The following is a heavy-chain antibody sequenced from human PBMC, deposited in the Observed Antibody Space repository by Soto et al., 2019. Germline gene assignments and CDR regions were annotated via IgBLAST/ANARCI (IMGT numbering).Heavy chain of an antibody. J-gene: IGHJ4*02. CDR1: GYTFSNFW. CDR2: IYPGDHET. Sequence: VDALKVSCHRSGYTFSNFWIGWVRQLPGKGLEWMGIIYPGDHETRYSPSFHGKVTISADKSINTAYLQWNSLEPSDTAFYFCARSTRSSPYFDYWGQGALVTASS. D-gene: IGHD6-13*01. CDR3: ARSTRSSPYFDY. V-gene: IGHV5-51*01.